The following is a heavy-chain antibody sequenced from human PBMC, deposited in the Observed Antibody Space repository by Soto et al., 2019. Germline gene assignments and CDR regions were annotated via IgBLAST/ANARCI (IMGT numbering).Heavy chain of an antibody. J-gene: IGHJ4*02. D-gene: IGHD6-25*01. Sequence: SESLSLTCAVSGGSISSSNWWSWVRQPPGKGLEWIGEIYHSGSTNYNPSLKSRVTISVDKSKNQFSLKLSSVTAADTAVYYCASATGYSSGLAGYWGQGTLVNVS. CDR2: IYHSGST. V-gene: IGHV4-4*02. CDR3: ASATGYSSGLAGY. CDR1: GGSISSSNW.